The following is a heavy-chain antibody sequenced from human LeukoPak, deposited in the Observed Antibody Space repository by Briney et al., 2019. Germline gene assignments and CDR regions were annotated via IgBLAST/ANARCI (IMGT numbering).Heavy chain of an antibody. D-gene: IGHD4-17*01. J-gene: IGHJ4*02. CDR3: ARVDYGDYSKDFDY. CDR1: GGSISPYY. Sequence: PSQTLSLTCTVSGGSISPYYWSWIRQPPGKGLEYIGYIYYSGSTNYNPSLKSRVTISLDTSKNQFSLKLSSVTAADTAVYYCARVDYGDYSKDFDYWGQGTLVTVSS. V-gene: IGHV4-59*01. CDR2: IYYSGST.